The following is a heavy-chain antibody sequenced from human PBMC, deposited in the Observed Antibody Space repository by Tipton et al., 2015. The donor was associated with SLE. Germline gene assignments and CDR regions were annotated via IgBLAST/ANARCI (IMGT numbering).Heavy chain of an antibody. Sequence: TLSLTCTVSGGSISSGSYYWSWIRQPAGKGLEWIGRIYTSGSTNYNPSLKSRVTISVDTSKNQFSLKLSSVTAADTAVYYCARGFLEWLFDDAFGIWGQGTMVTVSS. CDR2: IYTSGST. D-gene: IGHD3-3*01. V-gene: IGHV4-61*02. CDR1: GGSISSGSYY. CDR3: ARGFLEWLFDDAFGI. J-gene: IGHJ3*02.